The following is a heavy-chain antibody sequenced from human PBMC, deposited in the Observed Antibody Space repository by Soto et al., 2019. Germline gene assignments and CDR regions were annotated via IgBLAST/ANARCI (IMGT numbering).Heavy chain of an antibody. CDR3: ARDSYYYDSSGYYSGGGPFDY. Sequence: SVKVSCKASGGTFSSYAISWVRQAPGQGLEWMGGIIPIFGTANYAQKFQGRVTITADESTSTAYMELSSLKSEDTAVYYCARDSYYYDSSGYYSGGGPFDYWGQGTLVNVSS. CDR2: IIPIFGTA. J-gene: IGHJ4*02. D-gene: IGHD3-22*01. V-gene: IGHV1-69*13. CDR1: GGTFSSYA.